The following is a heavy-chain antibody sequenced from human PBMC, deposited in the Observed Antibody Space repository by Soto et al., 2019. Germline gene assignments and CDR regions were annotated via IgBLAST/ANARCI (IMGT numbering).Heavy chain of an antibody. CDR2: MSPNSGNT. Sequence: AVMPSWEASGCSFARYDFNWVLQATGQGLEWMGWMSPNSGNTGYAQKFQGRVTMTRNTSISTAYMELSSLRSEDTAVYYCARGGGWSGPPYYYGMDVWGQ. D-gene: IGHD3-3*01. CDR1: GCSFARYD. CDR3: ARGGGWSGPPYYYGMDV. V-gene: IGHV1-8*01. J-gene: IGHJ6*02.